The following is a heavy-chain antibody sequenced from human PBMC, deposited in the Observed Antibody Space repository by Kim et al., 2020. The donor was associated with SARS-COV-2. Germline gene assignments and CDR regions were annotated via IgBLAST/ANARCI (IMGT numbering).Heavy chain of an antibody. CDR3: ARRRAALFRHARPFDY. CDR2: IYYSGST. J-gene: IGHJ4*02. V-gene: IGHV4-39*01. Sequence: SETLSLTCTVSGGSISSSSYYWGWIRQPPGKGLEWIGSIYYSGSTYYNPSLKSRVTISVDTSKNQFSLKLSSVTAADTAVYYCARRRAALFRHARPFDYWGQGTLVTVSS. CDR1: GGSISSSSYY. D-gene: IGHD6-25*01.